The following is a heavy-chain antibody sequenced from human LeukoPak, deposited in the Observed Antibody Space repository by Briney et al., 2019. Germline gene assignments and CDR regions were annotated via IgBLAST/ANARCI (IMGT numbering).Heavy chain of an antibody. CDR1: GGSISSGDYY. CDR3: ARGYGSGSEPQGAYYYGMDV. Sequence: SETLSLTCTVSGGSISSGDYYWSWIRQPPGKGLEWIGYIYYSGSTYYNPSLKSRVTISVDTSKNQFSLKLSSVTAADTAVYYCARGYGSGSEPQGAYYYGMDVWGQGTTVTVSS. CDR2: IYYSGST. J-gene: IGHJ6*02. D-gene: IGHD3-10*01. V-gene: IGHV4-30-4*08.